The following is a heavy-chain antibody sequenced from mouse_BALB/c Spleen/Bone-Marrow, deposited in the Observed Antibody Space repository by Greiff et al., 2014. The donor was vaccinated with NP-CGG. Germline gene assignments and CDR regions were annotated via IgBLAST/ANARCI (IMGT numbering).Heavy chain of an antibody. J-gene: IGHJ4*01. CDR2: IHYSGIT. CDR3: ARFAGTPYTMDY. CDR1: GYSITSYYS. Sequence: VQLKESGPDLVKPSQSLSLTCTVTGYSITSYYSWHWIRQFPGNKLEWMGYIHYSGITVYNPSLKSRISITRDTSNNQFFLQLNSVITEDTATYYCARFAGTPYTMDYWGQGTSATVSS. D-gene: IGHD4-1*01. V-gene: IGHV3-1*02.